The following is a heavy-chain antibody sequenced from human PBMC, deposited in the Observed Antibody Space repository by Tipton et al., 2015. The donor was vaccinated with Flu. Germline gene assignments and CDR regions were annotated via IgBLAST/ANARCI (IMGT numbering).Heavy chain of an antibody. CDR3: ARHGYTYGSGWFDP. J-gene: IGHJ5*02. CDR1: GGSMRSGSFY. V-gene: IGHV4-61*02. Sequence: TLSLTCIVSGGSMRSGSFYWSWIRQPAGEGLEWIGRVYSSGRTDYNSSLKSRVTISIDTSRSQFSLKLSSVTAADTAVYYCARHGYTYGSGWFDPWGQGTLVTVSS. CDR2: VYSSGRT. D-gene: IGHD5-18*01.